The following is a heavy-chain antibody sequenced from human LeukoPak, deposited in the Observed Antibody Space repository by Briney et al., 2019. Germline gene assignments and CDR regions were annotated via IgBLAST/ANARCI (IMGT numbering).Heavy chain of an antibody. CDR2: INPSGGST. D-gene: IGHD6-13*01. V-gene: IGHV1-46*01. J-gene: IGHJ4*02. Sequence: ASVKVSCMASGYTFTSYYMHWVRQAPRQRLEWMGIINPSGGSTSYTQKFQGRVTMSTDTSRSTAYMELSSLRSGDTAVYSCARARTNDGGWGSNIAPYDYGGQGTLVTVSS. CDR3: ARARTNDGGWGSNIAPYDY. CDR1: GYTFTSYY.